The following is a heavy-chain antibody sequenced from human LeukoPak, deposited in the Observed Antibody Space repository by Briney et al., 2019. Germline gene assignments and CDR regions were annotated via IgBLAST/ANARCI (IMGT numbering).Heavy chain of an antibody. CDR3: ARAQRTISGWYEWDFDY. Sequence: ASVKASCKASGYTFTSYGTSWVRQAPGQGLEWMGWISAYNGNTNYAQKLQGRVTMTTDTSTSTAYMELRSLRSDDTAVYYCARAQRTISGWYEWDFDYWGQGTLVTVSS. CDR1: GYTFTSYG. CDR2: ISAYNGNT. V-gene: IGHV1-18*01. D-gene: IGHD6-19*01. J-gene: IGHJ4*02.